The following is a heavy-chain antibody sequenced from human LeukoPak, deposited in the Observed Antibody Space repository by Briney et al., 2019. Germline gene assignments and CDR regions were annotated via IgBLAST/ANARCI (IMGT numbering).Heavy chain of an antibody. CDR2: INHSGST. J-gene: IGHJ4*02. V-gene: IGHV4-34*01. CDR1: GVSFSGYY. CDR3: ARGRGYCSGGSCYSVGGIDY. Sequence: SETLSLTCAAYGVSFSGYYWSWIRQPPGKGLEWIGEINHSGSTNYNPSLKSRVTISVDTSKNQFSLKLSSVTAADTAVYYCARGRGYCSGGSCYSVGGIDYWGQGTLVTVSS. D-gene: IGHD2-15*01.